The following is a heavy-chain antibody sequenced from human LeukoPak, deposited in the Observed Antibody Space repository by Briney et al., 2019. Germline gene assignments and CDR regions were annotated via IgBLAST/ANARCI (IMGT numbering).Heavy chain of an antibody. D-gene: IGHD1-26*01. J-gene: IGHJ4*02. CDR1: GYSFTSYW. CDR2: IYPGDSDT. CDR3: ARALVGATTPFDY. V-gene: IGHV5-51*01. Sequence: GESLKIPCKGSGYSFTSYWIGWVRQMPGKGLAWMGIIYPGDSDTRYSPSFQGQVTISADKSISTAYLQWSSLKASDTAMYYCARALVGATTPFDYWGQGSLVTVSS.